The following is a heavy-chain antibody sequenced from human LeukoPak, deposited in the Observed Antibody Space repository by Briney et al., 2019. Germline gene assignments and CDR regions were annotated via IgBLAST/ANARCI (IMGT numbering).Heavy chain of an antibody. CDR3: ARDNYAYDTYYDSSGSDY. CDR2: ISAYNGNT. CDR1: GYTFTSYG. D-gene: IGHD3-22*01. Sequence: WASVKVSCKASGYTFTSYGISWVRQAPGQGLEWMGWISAYNGNTNYAQKLQGRVTMTTDTSTSTAYMELRSLRSDDTAVYYCARDNYAYDTYYDSSGSDYWGQGTLVTVSS. V-gene: IGHV1-18*01. J-gene: IGHJ4*02.